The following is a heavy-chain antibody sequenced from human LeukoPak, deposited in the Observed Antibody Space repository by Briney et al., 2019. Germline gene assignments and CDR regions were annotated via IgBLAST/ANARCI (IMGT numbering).Heavy chain of an antibody. J-gene: IGHJ3*02. CDR1: GGSISSYY. CDR3: AIHRIVGARAAFDI. D-gene: IGHD1-26*01. CDR2: IYTSGST. V-gene: IGHV4-4*09. Sequence: SETLSLTCTVSGGSISSYYWSWIRQPPGKGLEWIGYIYTSGSTNYNPSLKSRVTISVDTSKNQFSLKLSSVTAADTAVYYCAIHRIVGARAAFDIWGQGTMVTVSS.